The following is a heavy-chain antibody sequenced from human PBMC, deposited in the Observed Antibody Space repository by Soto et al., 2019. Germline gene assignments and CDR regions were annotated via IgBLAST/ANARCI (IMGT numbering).Heavy chain of an antibody. J-gene: IGHJ6*02. V-gene: IGHV4-30-2*01. D-gene: IGHD2-15*01. Sequence: QLQLQESGSGLVKPSQTLSLTCAVSGGSISSGGYSWSWIRQPPGKGLEWIGYIYHSGSTYYNPSLKSRVTISVDRCKNQFSLKLSSVTAADTAVYYCARGTRGYCSGGSCYSLDVWGQGTTVTVSS. CDR1: GGSISSGGYS. CDR3: ARGTRGYCSGGSCYSLDV. CDR2: IYHSGST.